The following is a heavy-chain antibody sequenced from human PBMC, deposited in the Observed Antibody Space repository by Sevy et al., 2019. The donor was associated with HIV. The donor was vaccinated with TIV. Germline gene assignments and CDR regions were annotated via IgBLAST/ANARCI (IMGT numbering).Heavy chain of an antibody. CDR1: GFTFSGSA. J-gene: IGHJ5*02. CDR2: IRSKANSYAT. Sequence: GGSLRLSCAASGFTFSGSAMHWVRQASGKGLEWVGRIRSKANSYATAYAASVKGRFTIHRDDSKNTAYLQMNSLKTEDTAVYYCTIFTFGGVIVHNWFDPWGQGTLVTVSS. V-gene: IGHV3-73*01. D-gene: IGHD3-16*02. CDR3: TIFTFGGVIVHNWFDP.